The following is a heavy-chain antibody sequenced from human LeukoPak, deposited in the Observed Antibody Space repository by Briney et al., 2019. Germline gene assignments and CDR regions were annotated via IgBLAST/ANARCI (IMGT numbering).Heavy chain of an antibody. D-gene: IGHD5-18*01. CDR3: ASFIQGYSYGSPYYFDY. CDR1: GGSISSTNYY. CDR2: MHYSGST. J-gene: IGHJ4*02. V-gene: IGHV4-39*01. Sequence: SETLSLTCTVSGGSISSTNYYWGWIRQPPGKGLEWIGSMHYSGSTYYNPSLKSRVTVSADTSKNQFSLKLSSVTAADTAVYYCASFIQGYSYGSPYYFDYWGQGTLVTVSS.